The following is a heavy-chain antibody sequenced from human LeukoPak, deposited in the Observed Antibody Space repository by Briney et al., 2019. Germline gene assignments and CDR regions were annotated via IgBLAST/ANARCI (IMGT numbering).Heavy chain of an antibody. CDR3: ARGYEEWELPWYYFDY. CDR1: GYSISSGYY. D-gene: IGHD1-26*01. CDR2: IYHSGST. J-gene: IGHJ4*02. V-gene: IGHV4-38-2*02. Sequence: PSETLSLTCTVSGYSISSGYYWGWIRQPPGKGLEWIGSIYHSGSTYYNPSLKSRVTISVDTSKNQFSLKLSSVTAADTAVYYCARGYEEWELPWYYFDYWGQGTLVTVSS.